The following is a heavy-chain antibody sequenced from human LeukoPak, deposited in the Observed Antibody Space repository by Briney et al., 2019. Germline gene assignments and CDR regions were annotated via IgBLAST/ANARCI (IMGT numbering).Heavy chain of an antibody. CDR1: GGSFSGYY. CDR3: ATTLGYCSSTSCYSRNWFDP. V-gene: IGHV4-34*01. CDR2: TNHSGST. D-gene: IGHD2-2*01. J-gene: IGHJ5*02. Sequence: SETLSLTCAVYGGSFSGYYWSWIRQPPGKGLEWIGETNHSGSTNYNPSLKSRVTISVDTSKNQFSLKLSSVTAADTAVYYCATTLGYCSSTSCYSRNWFDPWGQGTLVTVSS.